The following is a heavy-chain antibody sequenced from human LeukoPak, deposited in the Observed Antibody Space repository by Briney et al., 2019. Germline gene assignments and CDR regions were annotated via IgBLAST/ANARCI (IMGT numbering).Heavy chain of an antibody. CDR2: MNPNSGNT. J-gene: IGHJ4*02. D-gene: IGHD3-10*01. V-gene: IGHV1-8*01. CDR3: ARGRGVRGVTDFDY. CDR1: GYTFTSYV. Sequence: ASLKVSCKASGYTFTSYVINWVRQATGQGLEWMGWMNPNSGNTGYAQKFQGRVTMTRNTSISTAYMELSSLRSEDTAVYYCARGRGVRGVTDFDYWGQGALVTVSS.